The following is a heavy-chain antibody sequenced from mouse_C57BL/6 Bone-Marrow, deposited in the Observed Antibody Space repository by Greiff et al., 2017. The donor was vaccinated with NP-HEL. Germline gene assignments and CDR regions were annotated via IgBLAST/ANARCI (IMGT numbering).Heavy chain of an antibody. V-gene: IGHV1-53*01. CDR1: GYTFTSYW. J-gene: IGHJ3*01. CDR3: ARELGSNYVRLAD. CDR2: INPSNGGT. Sequence: QVQLKQPGTELVKPGASVKLSCKASGYTFTSYWMHWVKQRPGQGLEWIGNINPSNGGTNYNEKFKSKATLTVDKSSSTAYMQLRSLTSEDSAVYYCARELGSNYVRLADWGQGTLVTVSA. D-gene: IGHD2-5*01.